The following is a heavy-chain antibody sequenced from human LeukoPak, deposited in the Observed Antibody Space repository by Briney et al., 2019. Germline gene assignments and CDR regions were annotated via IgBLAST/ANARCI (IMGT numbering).Heavy chain of an antibody. CDR3: ARALLPYRSRVGVDY. CDR2: ISYDGSNK. D-gene: IGHD3-16*01. J-gene: IGHJ4*02. CDR1: GFTFSSYA. V-gene: IGHV3-30-3*01. Sequence: GGSLRLSCAASGFTFSSYAMHWARQAPGKGLEWVAVISYDGSNKYYADSVKGRFTISRDNSKNTLYLQMNSLRAEDTAVYYCARALLPYRSRVGVDYWGQGTLVTVSS.